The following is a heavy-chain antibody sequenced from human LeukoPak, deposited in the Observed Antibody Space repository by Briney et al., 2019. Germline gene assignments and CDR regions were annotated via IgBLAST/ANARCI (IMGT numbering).Heavy chain of an antibody. Sequence: PGGSLRLSCAASGFTFSSYAMSWVRQAPGKGLEWVAVISYDGSNKYYADSVKGRFTISRDNSKNTLYLQMNSLRAEDTAVYYCAKRGYDILTGYHYYYYMDVWGKGTTVTVSS. CDR3: AKRGYDILTGYHYYYYMDV. J-gene: IGHJ6*03. CDR1: GFTFSSYA. V-gene: IGHV3-30-3*02. D-gene: IGHD3-9*01. CDR2: ISYDGSNK.